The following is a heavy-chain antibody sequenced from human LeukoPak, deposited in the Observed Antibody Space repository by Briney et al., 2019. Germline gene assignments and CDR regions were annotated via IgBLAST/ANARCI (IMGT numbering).Heavy chain of an antibody. D-gene: IGHD5-18*01. J-gene: IGHJ4*02. V-gene: IGHV1-69*13. Sequence: ASVKVSCKASGGTFSSYAISWVRQAPGQGLEWMGGIIPIFDTANYAQKFRGRVTITADESTSTAYMELSSLRSEDTAAYYCAKEGGDTAMVWGQGTLVTVSS. CDR3: AKEGGDTAMV. CDR2: IIPIFDTA. CDR1: GGTFSSYA.